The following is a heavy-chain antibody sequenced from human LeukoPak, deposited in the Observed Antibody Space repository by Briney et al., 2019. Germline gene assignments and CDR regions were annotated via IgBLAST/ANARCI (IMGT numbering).Heavy chain of an antibody. CDR1: GGSFSGYY. D-gene: IGHD3-22*01. CDR2: ISGSGDST. J-gene: IGHJ4*02. V-gene: IGHV3-23*01. CDR3: ARATHYYESSGYDY. Sequence: ETLSLTCAVYGGSFSGYYWSWVRQAPGKGLEWVSAISGSGDSTYYTDSVKGRFTISRDNAKNSLYLQMNSLRAEDTALYYCARATHYYESSGYDYWGQGTLVTVSS.